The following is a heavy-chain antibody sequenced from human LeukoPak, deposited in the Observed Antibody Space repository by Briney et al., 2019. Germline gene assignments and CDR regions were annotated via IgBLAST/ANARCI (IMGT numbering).Heavy chain of an antibody. D-gene: IGHD1-26*01. Sequence: GGFLRLSCAASGFTFSSYSMNWVRQAPGKGLEWVSYISSSSSTIYYADSVKGRFTISRDNAKNSLYLQMNSLRAEDTAVYYCASDSGSYKGHWFDPWGQGTLVTVSS. V-gene: IGHV3-48*01. CDR2: ISSSSSTI. CDR1: GFTFSSYS. J-gene: IGHJ5*02. CDR3: ASDSGSYKGHWFDP.